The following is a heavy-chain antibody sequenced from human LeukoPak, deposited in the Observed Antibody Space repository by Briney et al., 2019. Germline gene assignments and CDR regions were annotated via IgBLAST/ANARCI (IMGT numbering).Heavy chain of an antibody. Sequence: EASVKVSCTASGYTFSTYAIHWVRQAPGQRPEWMGWINAGSGNTKSSQKFQGRVSITRDKSASTAYMELSSLRFEDTAVYYCARAQGAYDFAAFDIWGQGTVVIVSS. CDR1: GYTFSTYA. J-gene: IGHJ3*02. V-gene: IGHV1-3*01. CDR3: ARAQGAYDFAAFDI. CDR2: INAGSGNT. D-gene: IGHD5-12*01.